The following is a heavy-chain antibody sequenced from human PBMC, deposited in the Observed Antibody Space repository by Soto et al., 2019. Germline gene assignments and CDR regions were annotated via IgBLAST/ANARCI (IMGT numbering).Heavy chain of an antibody. Sequence: SETLSLTCTVSGGPISSYYWSWIRQPPGKGLEWIGYIYYSGSTNYNPSLKSRVTISVDTSKNQFSLKLSSVTAADTAVYYCARVDNWFDPWGQGTMVTVYS. CDR2: IYYSGST. J-gene: IGHJ5*02. CDR3: ARVDNWFDP. CDR1: GGPISSYY. V-gene: IGHV4-59*01.